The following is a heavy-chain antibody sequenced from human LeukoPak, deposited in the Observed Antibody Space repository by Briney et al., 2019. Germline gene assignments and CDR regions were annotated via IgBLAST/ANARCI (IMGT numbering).Heavy chain of an antibody. CDR3: ARGHYGSGTGTYSH. Sequence: SETLSLTCTVSGGSISSYYWSWIRQPPGKGLEWIGYAYYTGSTNYNPSLKSRVTISVDTSKNQFSLTLSSVTAADTAVYYCARGHYGSGTGTYSHWGQGTLVTVSS. J-gene: IGHJ4*02. V-gene: IGHV4-59*01. D-gene: IGHD3-10*01. CDR2: AYYTGST. CDR1: GGSISSYY.